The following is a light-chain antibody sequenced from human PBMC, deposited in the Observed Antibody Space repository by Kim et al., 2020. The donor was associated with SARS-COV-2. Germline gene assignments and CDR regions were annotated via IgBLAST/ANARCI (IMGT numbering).Light chain of an antibody. CDR1: QTVRTS. CDR3: QQRANWL. V-gene: IGKV3-11*01. J-gene: IGKJ2*01. CDR2: DTS. Sequence: TLSLSPGESATLSCRASQTVRTSFVWYQQKPGQAPRLLIYDTSNRATGIPAKFSGSGSGTDFTLTTSSLEPADSAVYYCQQRANWLFGQGTKLEI.